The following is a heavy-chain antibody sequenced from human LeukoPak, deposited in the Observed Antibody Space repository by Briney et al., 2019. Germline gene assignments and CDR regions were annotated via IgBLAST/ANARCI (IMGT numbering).Heavy chain of an antibody. CDR2: ISGSGGRT. V-gene: IGHV3-23*01. CDR3: FQQWLVWGGDAFDI. J-gene: IGHJ3*02. CDR1: GFTFSSCA. D-gene: IGHD6-19*01. Sequence: GGSLRLSCAASGFTFSSCAMSWVRQAPGKGLEWVSAISGSGGRTYSADSVKGRFTISRDNSKNTLYLQMNSLRAEDTAVYYCFQQWLVWGGDAFDIWGQGTMVTVSS.